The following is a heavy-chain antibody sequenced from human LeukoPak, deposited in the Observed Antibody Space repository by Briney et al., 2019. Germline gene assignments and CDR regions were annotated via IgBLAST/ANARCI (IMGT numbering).Heavy chain of an antibody. D-gene: IGHD2-15*01. CDR2: IYYSGST. J-gene: IGHJ2*01. CDR1: GGSISSGDYY. CDR3: ARAPIGYCSGGSCRKNDWYFDL. V-gene: IGHV4-30-4*01. Sequence: SQTLSLTCTVSGGSISSGDYYWSWIRQPPGKGLEWIGYIYYSGSTYYNPSLKSRVTISVDTSKNQFSLKLSSVTAADTAVYYCARAPIGYCSGGSCRKNDWYFDLWGRGTLVTVSS.